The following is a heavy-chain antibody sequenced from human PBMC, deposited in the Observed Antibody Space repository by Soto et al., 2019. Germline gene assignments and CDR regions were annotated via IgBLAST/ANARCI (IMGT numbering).Heavy chain of an antibody. V-gene: IGHV1-18*01. CDR3: ARNNSPWPHWFDP. D-gene: IGHD1-1*01. J-gene: IGHJ5*02. CDR1: GYTFTSYG. CDR2: ISAYDGNT. Sequence: QVQLVQSGAEVKKPGASVKVSCKASGYTFTSYGISWVRQAPGQGLEGMGWISAYDGNTNYAQKLQGRVTMTTDTXTSRAYLELRSLRSDDTAVYYCARNNSPWPHWFDPWGQGTLVTVSS.